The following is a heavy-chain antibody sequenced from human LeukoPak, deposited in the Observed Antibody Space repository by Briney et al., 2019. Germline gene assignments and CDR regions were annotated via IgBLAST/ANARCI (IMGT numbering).Heavy chain of an antibody. V-gene: IGHV3-64*01. CDR3: ARERAFYYFDY. Sequence: GGSLRLSCAASGFTFTTYTIHWVRQASGKGLEYVSAVVGNGGTTYYANSVKGRFTISRDNSKNTVYLQMGSLRAEDTAVYYCARERAFYYFDYWGQGTLVTVSS. J-gene: IGHJ4*02. CDR2: VVGNGGTT. CDR1: GFTFTTYT.